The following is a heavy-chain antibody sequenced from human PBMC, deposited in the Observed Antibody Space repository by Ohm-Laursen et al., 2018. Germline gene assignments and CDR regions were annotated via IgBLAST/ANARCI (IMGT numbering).Heavy chain of an antibody. CDR2: IKEDGSEK. D-gene: IGHD5-24*01. CDR3: ARVSRGTLQSP. CDR1: GITFTNYW. Sequence: SLRLSCSASGITFTNYWMSWVRQAPGKGLEWVASIKEDGSEKYYVDSVKGRFTISRDNAKNSLYLQMNSLRAEDTAVYYCARVSRGTLQSPWGQGTLVTVSS. J-gene: IGHJ5*02. V-gene: IGHV3-7*03.